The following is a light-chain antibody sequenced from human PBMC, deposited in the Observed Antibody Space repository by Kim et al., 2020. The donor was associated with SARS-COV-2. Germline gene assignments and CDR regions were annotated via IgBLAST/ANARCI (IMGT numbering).Light chain of an antibody. V-gene: IGLV1-44*01. Sequence: GQRVTISCSGSCSNVGSNTGNWFQQLPGTAPKLLIYSNNQRPSGVPDRFSGSKSGTSASLAISGLQSEDEADYYCAAWDDSLNGVVFGGGTQLTVL. CDR1: CSNVGSNT. J-gene: IGLJ2*01. CDR2: SNN. CDR3: AAWDDSLNGVV.